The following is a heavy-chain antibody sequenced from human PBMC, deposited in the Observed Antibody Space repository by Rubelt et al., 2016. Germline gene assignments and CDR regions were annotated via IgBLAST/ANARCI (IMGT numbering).Heavy chain of an antibody. J-gene: IGHJ4*02. Sequence: QVQLVQSGAEVKKPGASVKVSCKASGYTFTSYGISWVRQAPGQGLEWMGWISPYNGNTNYARKFQGRVAMTTETSTGTSYRELRSLRSDDTAGDYCSRSPDFWRIRGTDYWGQGTLVTVSS. D-gene: IGHD3-3*01. CDR1: GYTFTSYG. V-gene: IGHV1-18*01. CDR2: ISPYNGNT. CDR3: SRSPDFWRIRGTDY.